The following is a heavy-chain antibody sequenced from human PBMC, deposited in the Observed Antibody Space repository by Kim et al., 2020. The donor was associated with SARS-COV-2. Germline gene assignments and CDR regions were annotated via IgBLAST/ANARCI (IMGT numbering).Heavy chain of an antibody. Sequence: GGSLRLSCAASGFTFSSYGMHWVRQAPGKGLEWVAVIWYDGSNKYYADSVKGRFTISRDNSKNTLYLQMNSLRAEDTAVYYCARDRAPSYSSSWYYFDYWGQGTLVTVSS. CDR1: GFTFSSYG. CDR3: ARDRAPSYSSSWYYFDY. J-gene: IGHJ4*02. D-gene: IGHD6-13*01. CDR2: IWYDGSNK. V-gene: IGHV3-33*01.